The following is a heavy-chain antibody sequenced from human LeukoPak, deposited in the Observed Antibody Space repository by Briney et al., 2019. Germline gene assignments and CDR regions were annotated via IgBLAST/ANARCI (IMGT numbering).Heavy chain of an antibody. CDR1: GYTFTSYD. CDR2: MNPNSGNT. CDR3: ARAVSEKQWLVGFDY. V-gene: IGHV1-8*03. Sequence: GASVKVSCKASGYTFTSYDINWVRQATGQGLEWMGWMNPNSGNTGYAQKFQGRVTITRNTSISTAYMELSSLRSEDTAVYYCARAVSEKQWLVGFDYWGQGTLVTVSS. D-gene: IGHD6-19*01. J-gene: IGHJ4*02.